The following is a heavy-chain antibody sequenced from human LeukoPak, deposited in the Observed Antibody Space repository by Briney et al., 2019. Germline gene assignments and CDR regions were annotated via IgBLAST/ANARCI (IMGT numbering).Heavy chain of an antibody. CDR1: GGSFSGYY. J-gene: IGHJ3*02. D-gene: IGHD2-2*01. Sequence: PSETLSLTCAVYGGSFSGYYWSWIRQPPGKGLEWIGEINHSGSTNYNPSLKSRVTISVDTSKTQFSLKLSSVTAADTAVYYCARATVVPAATPAAFDIWGQGTMVTVSS. V-gene: IGHV4-34*01. CDR2: INHSGST. CDR3: ARATVVPAATPAAFDI.